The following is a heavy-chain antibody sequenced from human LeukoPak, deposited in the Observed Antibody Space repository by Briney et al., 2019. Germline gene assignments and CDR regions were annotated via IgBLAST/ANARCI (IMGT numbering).Heavy chain of an antibody. D-gene: IGHD3-10*01. J-gene: IGHJ4*02. CDR3: ARVSGYYGSGVESFWKELDY. CDR1: GYTFTGYY. Sequence: ASVKVSRKASGYTFTGYYMHWVRQAPGQGLEWMGWINPNSGGTNYAQKFQGRVTMTRDTSISTAYMELSRLRSDDTAVYYCARVSGYYGSGVESFWKELDYWGQGTLVTVSS. V-gene: IGHV1-2*02. CDR2: INPNSGGT.